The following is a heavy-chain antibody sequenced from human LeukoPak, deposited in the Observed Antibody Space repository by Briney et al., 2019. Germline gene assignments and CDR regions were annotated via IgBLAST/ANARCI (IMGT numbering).Heavy chain of an antibody. CDR2: IRSKAYGGTT. D-gene: IGHD1-26*01. CDR3: PSSEEPVGATNY. Sequence: GGSLRLSCTASGFTFGDYAMSWVRQAPGKGLEWVGFIRSKAYGGTTEYAASVKGRFTISRDDSKSIAYLQMNSLKTEDTAVYYCPSSEEPVGATNYWAQGPLVTVSS. V-gene: IGHV3-49*04. J-gene: IGHJ4*02. CDR1: GFTFGDYA.